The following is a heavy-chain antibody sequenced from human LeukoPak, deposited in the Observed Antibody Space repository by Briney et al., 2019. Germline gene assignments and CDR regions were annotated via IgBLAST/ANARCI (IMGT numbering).Heavy chain of an antibody. D-gene: IGHD2-21*02. CDR1: GGTFSSYA. CDR3: ARDFCGGDCYSGAFDI. Sequence: SVKVSCKASGGTFSSYAISWVRQAPGQGLEWMGGIIPIFGTANYAQKFQGRVTITADESTSTAYMELSSLRSEDTAVYYCARDFCGGDCYSGAFDIWGQGTMVTVSS. J-gene: IGHJ3*02. CDR2: IIPIFGTA. V-gene: IGHV1-69*13.